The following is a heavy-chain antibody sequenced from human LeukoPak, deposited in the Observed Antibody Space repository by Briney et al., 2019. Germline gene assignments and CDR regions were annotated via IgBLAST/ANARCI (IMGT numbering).Heavy chain of an antibody. CDR2: IFHTGSI. D-gene: IGHD3-10*01. J-gene: IGHJ4*02. Sequence: SETLSLTCTVSGYSISSGDYWGWIRQPPGKGLEWIGNIFHTGSIYYNPSLKSRVTISVDTSKNQFSLKLNSVTASDTAVYYCARGIGGSGTYYKWPFDFWGQGTLVTVSS. V-gene: IGHV4-38-2*02. CDR1: GYSISSGDY. CDR3: ARGIGGSGTYYKWPFDF.